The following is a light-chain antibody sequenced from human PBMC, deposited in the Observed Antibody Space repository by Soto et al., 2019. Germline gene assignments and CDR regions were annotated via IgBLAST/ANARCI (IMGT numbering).Light chain of an antibody. CDR1: SSDVGRYNY. V-gene: IGLV2-14*01. Sequence: QSALTQPASVSGSPGQSITISCTGTSSDVGRYNYVSWYQQYPGRAPKLIIYEVTNRPSGVSDRFSGSKSGTSASLAISGLQSEDEADYYCAAWDDSLNGYVVFGGGTKLTVL. CDR2: EVT. J-gene: IGLJ2*01. CDR3: AAWDDSLNGYVV.